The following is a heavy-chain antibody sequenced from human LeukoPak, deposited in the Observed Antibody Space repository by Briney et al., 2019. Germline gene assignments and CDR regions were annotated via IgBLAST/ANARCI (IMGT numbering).Heavy chain of an antibody. CDR1: GGSFSGYY. D-gene: IGHD6-19*01. V-gene: IGHV4-34*01. Sequence: SETLSLTCAVYGGSFSGYYWSWIRQPPGKGLEWIGEISHSGSTNYNPSLKSRVTISVDTSKNQFSLKPSSVTAADTAVYYCARGRGVSSGWYGRGDYWGRGTLVTVSS. CDR2: ISHSGST. CDR3: ARGRGVSSGWYGRGDY. J-gene: IGHJ4*02.